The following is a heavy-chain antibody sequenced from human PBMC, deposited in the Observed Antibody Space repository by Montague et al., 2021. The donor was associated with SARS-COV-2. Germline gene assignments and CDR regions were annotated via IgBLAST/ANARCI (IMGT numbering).Heavy chain of an antibody. J-gene: IGHJ4*02. Sequence: CAISGDSVSSNGATYSWKKHSPSLHLEWLGGTYYRSRWSNDYAVSVRSRIIINPDTSTNQFSLQLSSVTPEDTAVYFCARERWAVGVSFDYWGQGTLVTVSS. D-gene: IGHD1-26*01. CDR3: ARERWAVGVSFDY. CDR2: TYYRSRWSN. CDR1: GDSVSSNGAT. V-gene: IGHV6-1*01.